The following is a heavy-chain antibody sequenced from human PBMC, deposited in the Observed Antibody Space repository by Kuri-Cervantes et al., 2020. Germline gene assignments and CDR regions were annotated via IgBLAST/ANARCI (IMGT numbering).Heavy chain of an antibody. CDR3: AKEGGGSGSYYVAVADAFDI. Sequence: GGSLRLSCAASGFTFSSYAMSWVRQAPGKGLEWVSAISGSGGSTYYADSVKGRFTISRDNSKNTLYLQMNSLRAEDTAVYYCAKEGGGSGSYYVAVADAFDIWGQGTMVTVSS. J-gene: IGHJ3*02. D-gene: IGHD1-26*01. CDR2: ISGSGGST. CDR1: GFTFSSYA. V-gene: IGHV3-23*01.